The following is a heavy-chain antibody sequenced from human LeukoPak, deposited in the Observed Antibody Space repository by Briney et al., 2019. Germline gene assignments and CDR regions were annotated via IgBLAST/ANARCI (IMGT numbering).Heavy chain of an antibody. CDR2: MNPNSGNT. CDR1: GYTFTSYD. J-gene: IGHJ5*02. D-gene: IGHD3-22*01. Sequence: ASVKVSCKASGYTFTSYDINWVRQATGQGLEWMGWMNPNSGNTGYAQKFQGRVTITRNTSISTAYMELSSLRSEDTAVYYCARGFEESSGYEVGFDPWGQGTLVTVSS. CDR3: ARGFEESSGYEVGFDP. V-gene: IGHV1-8*03.